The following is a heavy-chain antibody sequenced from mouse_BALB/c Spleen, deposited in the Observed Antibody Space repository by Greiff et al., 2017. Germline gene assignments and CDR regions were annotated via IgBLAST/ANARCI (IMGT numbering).Heavy chain of an antibody. D-gene: IGHD2-1*01. CDR1: GYSFTSYY. CDR3: ARSTGNYLAWFAY. V-gene: IGHV1-66*01. Sequence: QVQLQQSGPELVKPGASVKISCKASGYSFTSYYIHWVKQRPGQGLEWIGWIFPGSGNTKYNEKFKGKATLTADTSSSTAYMQLSSLTSEDSAVYFCARSTGNYLAWFAYWGQGTLVTVSA. J-gene: IGHJ3*01. CDR2: IFPGSGNT.